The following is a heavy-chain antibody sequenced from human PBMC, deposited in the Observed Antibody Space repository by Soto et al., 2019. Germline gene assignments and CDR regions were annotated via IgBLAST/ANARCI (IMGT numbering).Heavy chain of an antibody. V-gene: IGHV2-5*02. D-gene: IGHD1-1*01. J-gene: IGHJ4*02. Sequence: QITLKEAGPTLVKPTETLTLTCTFSGFSFTTTRMGVGWTRQPPGKALEWLAIIYWDGESRYNPLLRRRLTPTEDTSKNQVVLTMTHMDPKDPATYYCAHRDSTGTTTYFDSWGQGIPVTVAS. CDR3: AHRDSTGTTTYFDS. CDR1: GFSFTTTRMG. CDR2: IYWDGES.